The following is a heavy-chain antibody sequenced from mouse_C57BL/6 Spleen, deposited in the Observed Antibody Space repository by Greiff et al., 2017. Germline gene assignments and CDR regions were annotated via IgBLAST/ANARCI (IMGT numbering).Heavy chain of an antibody. CDR1: GYTFTSYW. V-gene: IGHV1-59*01. D-gene: IGHD1-1*01. J-gene: IGHJ2*01. CDR2: IDPSDSYT. CDR3: ARGYYGRGYYFDY. Sequence: VQLQQPGAELVRPGTSVKLSCQASGYTFTSYWMHWVKQRPGQGLEWIGVIDPSDSYTNYNQKFKGKATLTVDTSSSTAYMQLSSLTSEDSAVYYCARGYYGRGYYFDYWGQGTTLTVSS.